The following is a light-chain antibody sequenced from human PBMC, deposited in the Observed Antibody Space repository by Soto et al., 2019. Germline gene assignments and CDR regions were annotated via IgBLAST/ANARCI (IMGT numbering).Light chain of an antibody. J-gene: IGKJ5*01. CDR3: QQYGTSEII. V-gene: IGKV3-20*01. CDR1: QRPSNSH. CDR2: DTS. Sequence: EIVLTQSPGTRSLSPGERATLSCRASQRPSNSHVAWYLLKPGQAPRLLIFDTSSRATGIPDRFSGSVSGTDFTLTISRLEPEDFAVFYCQQYGTSEIILGQGTRLEIK.